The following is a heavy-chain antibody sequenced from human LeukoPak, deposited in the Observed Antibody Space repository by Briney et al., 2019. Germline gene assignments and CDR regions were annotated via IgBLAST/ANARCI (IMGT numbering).Heavy chain of an antibody. CDR3: ARGSYSPDFDY. Sequence: PSETLSLTCTVSGGSISSYYWSWIRQPPGKGLEWMGYIYYSGSTNYNPSLKSRVTISVDTSKNQFSLKLSSVTAADTAVYYCARGSYSPDFDYWGQGTLVTVSS. D-gene: IGHD5-18*01. J-gene: IGHJ4*02. V-gene: IGHV4-59*01. CDR1: GGSISSYY. CDR2: IYYSGST.